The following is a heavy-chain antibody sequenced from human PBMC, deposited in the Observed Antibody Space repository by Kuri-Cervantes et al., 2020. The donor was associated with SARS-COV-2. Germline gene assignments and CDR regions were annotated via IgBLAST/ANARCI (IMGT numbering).Heavy chain of an antibody. Sequence: SGPTLVKPTETLTLTCTVSGFSLSNARMGVSWIRQPPGKALKWLAHIFSNDEKSYSTSLKSRLTISKDTSKNQVVLTMTNMDPVDTATYYCARMKGYYYYYGMDVWGQGTTVTVSS. V-gene: IGHV2-26*01. CDR3: ARMKGYYYYYGMDV. CDR2: IFSNDEK. CDR1: GFSLSNARMG. J-gene: IGHJ6*02.